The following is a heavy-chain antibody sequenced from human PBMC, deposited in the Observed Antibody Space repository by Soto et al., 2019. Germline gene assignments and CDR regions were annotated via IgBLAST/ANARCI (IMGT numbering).Heavy chain of an antibody. J-gene: IGHJ6*02. V-gene: IGHV1-69*13. CDR3: ARDRIAAADPEVYYYYYGMDV. CDR2: IIPIFGTA. D-gene: IGHD6-13*01. Sequence: SEKVSCKASGGTFSSYAISWVRQAPGQGLEWMGGIIPIFGTANYAQKFQGRVTITADESTSTAYMELSSLRSEDTAVYYCARDRIAAADPEVYYYYYGMDVWGQGTTVTVSS. CDR1: GGTFSSYA.